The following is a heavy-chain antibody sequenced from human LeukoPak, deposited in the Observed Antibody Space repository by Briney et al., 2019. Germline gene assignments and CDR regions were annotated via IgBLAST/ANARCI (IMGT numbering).Heavy chain of an antibody. V-gene: IGHV3-30*18. CDR2: ISYDGSNK. CDR3: AKVSYSGYEFDY. D-gene: IGHD5-12*01. CDR1: GFTFSSYG. J-gene: IGHJ4*02. Sequence: GGTLRLSCAASGFTFSSYGMHWVRQAPGKGLEWVAVISYDGSNKYYADSVKGRFTISRDNSKNTLYLQMNSLRAEDTAVYYCAKVSYSGYEFDYWGQGTLVTVSS.